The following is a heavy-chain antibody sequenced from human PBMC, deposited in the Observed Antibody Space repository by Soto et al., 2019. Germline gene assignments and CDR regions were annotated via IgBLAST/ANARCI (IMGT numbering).Heavy chain of an antibody. CDR2: IRSKAYGGTT. V-gene: IGHV3-49*03. Sequence: GGSLRLSCTASGFTFGDYAMSWFRQAPGKGLEWVGFIRSKAYGGTTEYAASVKGRFTISRDDSKSIAYLQMNSLKTEDTAVYYCTSDYYDILTGYHYVDPWGQGTLVTVSS. J-gene: IGHJ5*02. CDR3: TSDYYDILTGYHYVDP. CDR1: GFTFGDYA. D-gene: IGHD3-9*01.